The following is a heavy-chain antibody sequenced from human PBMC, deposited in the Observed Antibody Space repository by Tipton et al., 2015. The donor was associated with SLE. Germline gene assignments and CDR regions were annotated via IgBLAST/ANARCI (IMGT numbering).Heavy chain of an antibody. V-gene: IGHV3-30*02. J-gene: IGHJ6*03. Sequence: SLRLSCAASGFTFSSYGMHWVRQAPGKGLEWVSFIRFDGRTDYYTWSVKGRFIISRDNSKSMLFLQINSLRGEDTAVYYCVRESYSSGWCYMDVWGKGTTVTVSS. CDR1: GFTFSSYG. D-gene: IGHD6-19*01. CDR3: VRESYSSGWCYMDV. CDR2: IRFDGRTD.